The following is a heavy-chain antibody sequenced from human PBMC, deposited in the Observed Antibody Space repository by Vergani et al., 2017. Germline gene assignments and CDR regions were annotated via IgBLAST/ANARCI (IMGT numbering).Heavy chain of an antibody. D-gene: IGHD6-13*01. V-gene: IGHV4-4*09. CDR1: GGSISSYY. J-gene: IGHJ4*02. CDR2: IYTSGST. CDR3: ARSRIAAAGSVDY. Sequence: QVQLQESGPGLVKPSETLSLTCTVSGGSISSYYWSWIRQPPGKGLEWIGYIYTSGSTNYNPSLKSRVTISVDTSKNPFSLKLSSVTAADTAVYYCARSRIAAAGSVDYWGQGTLVTVSS.